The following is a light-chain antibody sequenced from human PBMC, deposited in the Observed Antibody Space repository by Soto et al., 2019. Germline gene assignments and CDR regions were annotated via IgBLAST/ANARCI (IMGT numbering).Light chain of an antibody. CDR3: SSYTSSSTLYV. J-gene: IGLJ1*01. Sequence: QSALTQPASVSGSPGQSITISCTGTSSDVGDYNYVSWYQQHPGKAPKLMIYEVSNRPSGVSNRFSGSKSGNTASLTISGLQDDDEADYYCSSYTSSSTLYVFGTGTKLTVL. CDR2: EVS. CDR1: SSDVGDYNY. V-gene: IGLV2-14*01.